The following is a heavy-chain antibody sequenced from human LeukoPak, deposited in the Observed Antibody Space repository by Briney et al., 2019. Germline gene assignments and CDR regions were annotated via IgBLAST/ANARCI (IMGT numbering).Heavy chain of an antibody. V-gene: IGHV4-59*01. D-gene: IGHD6-6*01. CDR3: ARDRIAARPRDYYYYMDV. Sequence: PSETLSLTCTVSGGSISSYYWSWIRQPPGKGLEWIGYIYYSGSTNYNPSLKSRVTISVDTSKNQFSLKLSSVTAAATAVYYCARDRIAARPRDYYYYMDVWGKGTTVTVSS. CDR2: IYYSGST. CDR1: GGSISSYY. J-gene: IGHJ6*03.